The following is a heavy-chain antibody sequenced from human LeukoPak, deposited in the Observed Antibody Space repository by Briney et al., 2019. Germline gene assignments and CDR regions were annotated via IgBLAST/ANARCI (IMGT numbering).Heavy chain of an antibody. CDR2: IYYSGTT. J-gene: IGHJ4*02. D-gene: IGHD6-6*01. Sequence: TSSETLSLTCTVSGGSISSNSYYWGWIRQPPGKGLEWIGYIYYSGTTNYNPSLKSRVTISVDTSKNQFSLKLSPVTTADTAVYYCARVGRKTNLYSSYDYWGQGTLVTVSS. CDR3: ARVGRKTNLYSSYDY. V-gene: IGHV4-61*05. CDR1: GGSISSNSYY.